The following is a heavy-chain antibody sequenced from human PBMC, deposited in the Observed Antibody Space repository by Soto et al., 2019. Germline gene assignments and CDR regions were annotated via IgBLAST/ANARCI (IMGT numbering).Heavy chain of an antibody. CDR3: ASRTSGWYFDY. J-gene: IGHJ4*02. CDR2: ISGSGGST. Sequence: EVQLLESGGGLVQPGGSLRLSCTASGFTFSSYAMNWVRQAPGKGLEWVSVISGSGGSTYYADSVNGRFTISRDNSKNKLYLQMNSLRAEDTAVYYCASRTSGWYFDYWGQGTLVTVSS. CDR1: GFTFSSYA. V-gene: IGHV3-23*01. D-gene: IGHD6-19*01.